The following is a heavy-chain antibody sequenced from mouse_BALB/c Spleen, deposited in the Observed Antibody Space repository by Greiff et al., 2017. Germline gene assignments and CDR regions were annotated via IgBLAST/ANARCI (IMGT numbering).Heavy chain of an antibody. Sequence: EVLLVESGGGLVQPGGSRKLSCAASGFTFSSFGMHWVRQAPEKGLEWVAYISSGSSTIYYADTVKGRFTISRDNPKNTLFLQMTSLRSEDTAMYYCARGYGNSLDYWGQGTTLTVSS. D-gene: IGHD2-1*01. J-gene: IGHJ2*01. CDR3: ARGYGNSLDY. CDR2: ISSGSSTI. CDR1: GFTFSSFG. V-gene: IGHV5-17*02.